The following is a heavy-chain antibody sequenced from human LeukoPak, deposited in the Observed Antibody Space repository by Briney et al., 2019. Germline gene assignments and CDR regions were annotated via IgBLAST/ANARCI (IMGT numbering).Heavy chain of an antibody. D-gene: IGHD3-16*01. Sequence: PGGSLRLSCAASGFSFSTYGMHWVRQAPGKGLEWVALIWNAGTNTYYADSVKGRFTISRDNSKNTLHLQMNSLRAEDTAVYYCAGDTPPGGDYYFDYWGQGTLVIVSS. CDR1: GFSFSTYG. J-gene: IGHJ4*02. V-gene: IGHV3-33*01. CDR2: IWNAGTNT. CDR3: AGDTPPGGDYYFDY.